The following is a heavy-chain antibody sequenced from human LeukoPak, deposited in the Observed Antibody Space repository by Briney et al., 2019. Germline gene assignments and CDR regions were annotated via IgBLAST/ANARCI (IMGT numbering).Heavy chain of an antibody. J-gene: IGHJ4*02. Sequence: PGGSVRLSCAASGFTFSSHYMSCVRHPPAERLQWRAAISPSADSTTYQDSVEGQFTISRDNSRNRLYLQMNTLTVEDTAISYSARRLLTGGVTDFFDFWGQGALVTVSS. CDR1: GFTFSSHY. CDR3: ARRLLTGGVTDFFDF. CDR2: ISPSADST. V-gene: IGHV3-23*01. D-gene: IGHD2-21*02.